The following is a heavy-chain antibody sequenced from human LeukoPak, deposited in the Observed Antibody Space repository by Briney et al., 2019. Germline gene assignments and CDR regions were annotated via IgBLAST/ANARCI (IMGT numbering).Heavy chain of an antibody. J-gene: IGHJ4*02. D-gene: IGHD6-13*01. Sequence: GGSLRLSCTASGFTFSSYAMSWVRQAPGKGLEWVSDISGGGATTFYADSVKGRFTISRDNSKNTLYLQLSSLRAEDTAVYYCAKSTGYSTTGRDFDSWGRGTLVTVSS. CDR3: AKSTGYSTTGRDFDS. CDR2: ISGGGATT. CDR1: GFTFSSYA. V-gene: IGHV3-23*01.